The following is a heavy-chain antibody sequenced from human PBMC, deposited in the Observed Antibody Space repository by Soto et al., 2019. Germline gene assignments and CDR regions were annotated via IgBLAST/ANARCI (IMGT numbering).Heavy chain of an antibody. J-gene: IGHJ4*02. CDR3: AAGSSLYYFDY. CDR2: IVVGSGNT. V-gene: IGHV1-58*01. Sequence: ASVKVSCKAAGFTFTSSAVQWVRQARGQRLEWIGWIVVGSGNTNYAQKFQERVTITRDMSTTTAYMELSSLRSEDTAVYYCAAGSSLYYFDYRGQGTLVTVSS. CDR1: GFTFTSSA.